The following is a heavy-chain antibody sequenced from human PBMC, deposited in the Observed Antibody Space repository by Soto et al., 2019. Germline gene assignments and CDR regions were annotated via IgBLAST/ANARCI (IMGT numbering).Heavy chain of an antibody. V-gene: IGHV2-5*02. CDR2: IYLDDDK. CDR3: AHRAGLQGNWDGGYFDF. J-gene: IGHJ4*02. CDR1: GFSLSSSGVG. D-gene: IGHD1-1*01. Sequence: QITLKESGPTRVKPTQTLTLACTFSGFSLSSSGVGVGWIRQPPGKALVQLALIYLDDDKRYSPSLERRLTITKATSKNPVVLTMTNMDPVDTATYYCAHRAGLQGNWDGGYFDFWGQGALDTVSS.